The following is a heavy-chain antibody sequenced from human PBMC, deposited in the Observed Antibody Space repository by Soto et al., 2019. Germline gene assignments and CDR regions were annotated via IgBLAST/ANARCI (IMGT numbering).Heavy chain of an antibody. V-gene: IGHV3-74*01. CDR1: GFTFSSYW. CDR2: INSDGSST. J-gene: IGHJ6*02. Sequence: GGSLRICCAASGFTFSSYWMHWVRQAPGKGLVWVSRINSDGSSTSYADSVKGRFTISRDNAKNTLYLQMNSLRAEDTSVYYCARLSGKYYYYGMDVWGQGTTVTVSS. D-gene: IGHD1-1*01. CDR3: ARLSGKYYYYGMDV.